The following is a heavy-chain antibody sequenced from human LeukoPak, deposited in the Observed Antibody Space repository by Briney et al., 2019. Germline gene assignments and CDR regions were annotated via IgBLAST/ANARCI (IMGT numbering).Heavy chain of an antibody. J-gene: IGHJ5*02. Sequence: GGSLRLSCAASGFTFSSYGMSWVRQAPGKGLEWVSAISGSGGSTYYADSVKGRFTISRDNAKNTLYLQMNSLRAEDTAMYYCSREIRPAGTDAWGQGTLVTVSS. V-gene: IGHV3-23*01. CDR2: ISGSGGST. D-gene: IGHD6-13*01. CDR1: GFTFSSYG. CDR3: SREIRPAGTDA.